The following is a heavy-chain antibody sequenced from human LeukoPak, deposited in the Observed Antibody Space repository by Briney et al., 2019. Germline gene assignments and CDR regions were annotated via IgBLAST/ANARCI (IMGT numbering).Heavy chain of an antibody. V-gene: IGHV3-73*01. CDR1: GFTFSGSA. Sequence: GGSLRLSCAASGFTFSGSALHWVRQASGKGLEGVGRIRSTANGYATAYAASVKGSFTITRDDSKNTAYLQMDSLKTEDTAVYYCTGNYYGSGSYADFDYWGQGTLVTVSS. J-gene: IGHJ4*02. CDR3: TGNYYGSGSYADFDY. D-gene: IGHD3-10*01. CDR2: IRSTANGYAT.